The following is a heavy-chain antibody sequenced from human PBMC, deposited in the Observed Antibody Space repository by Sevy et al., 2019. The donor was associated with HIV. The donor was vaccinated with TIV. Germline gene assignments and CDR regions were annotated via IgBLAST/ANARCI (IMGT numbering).Heavy chain of an antibody. J-gene: IGHJ3*02. CDR2: ISGSGGST. Sequence: GGSLRLSCAASGFTFSSYAMSWVRQAPGKGLEWVSAISGSGGSTYYADSVKGRFTISRDNSKNTLYLQMNNLRAEDTAVYYCAKVGSGKIVVVPAAAFDIWGQGTMVTVSS. CDR1: GFTFSSYA. V-gene: IGHV3-23*01. CDR3: AKVGSGKIVVVPAAAFDI. D-gene: IGHD2-2*01.